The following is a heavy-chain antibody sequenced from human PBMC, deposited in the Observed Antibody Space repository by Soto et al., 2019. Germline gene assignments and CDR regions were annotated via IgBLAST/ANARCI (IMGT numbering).Heavy chain of an antibody. V-gene: IGHV1-18*01. CDR2: ISTYSENT. Sequence: ASVKVSCKASGYTFTSWDVYWVRQAAGQGLEWMGWISTYSENTKHAQKFQGRVTMTTDTSTSTAYMELKSLRSDDTAVYYCARDANSDSSGYYSDYWGQGTLVTVS. D-gene: IGHD3-22*01. J-gene: IGHJ4*02. CDR1: GYTFTSWD. CDR3: ARDANSDSSGYYSDY.